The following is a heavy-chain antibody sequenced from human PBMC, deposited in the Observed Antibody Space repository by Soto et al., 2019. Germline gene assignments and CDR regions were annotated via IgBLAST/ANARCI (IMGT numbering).Heavy chain of an antibody. CDR3: ARSITIFGVVIIAGNDFDI. J-gene: IGHJ3*02. D-gene: IGHD3-3*01. CDR2: ISSSGSTI. V-gene: IGHV3-11*01. Sequence: GGSLRLSCAASGFTFSDYYMSWIRQAPGKGLEWVSYISSSGSTIYYADSVKGRFTISRDNAKNSLYLQMNSLRAEDTAVYYCARSITIFGVVIIAGNDFDIWGQGTMVTVSS. CDR1: GFTFSDYY.